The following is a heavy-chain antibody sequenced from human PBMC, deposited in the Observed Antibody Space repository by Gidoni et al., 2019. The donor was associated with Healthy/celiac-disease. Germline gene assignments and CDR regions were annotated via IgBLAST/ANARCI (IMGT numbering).Heavy chain of an antibody. Sequence: QVQLVQSGAEVKKPGASVKVSCKASGYTFTSYAMHWVRQAPGQRLEWMGWINAGNGNTKYSQKFQGRVTITRDTSASTAYMELSSLRSEDTAVYYCAREDYYDSSGHFDYWGQGTLVTVSS. CDR1: GYTFTSYA. D-gene: IGHD3-22*01. V-gene: IGHV1-3*01. CDR3: AREDYYDSSGHFDY. CDR2: INAGNGNT. J-gene: IGHJ4*02.